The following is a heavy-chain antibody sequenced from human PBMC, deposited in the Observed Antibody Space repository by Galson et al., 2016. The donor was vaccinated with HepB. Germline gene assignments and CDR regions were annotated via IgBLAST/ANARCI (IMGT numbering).Heavy chain of an antibody. Sequence: SLRLSCAASAFNIRKNYMSWVRQAPGQGLEWVSTIYSDTSTYYADSVKGRFTISRDNSKNTLYLQMSSLRAEDTAIYYCARVPDYSPTFFDYWGQGTLVTVSS. CDR3: ARVPDYSPTFFDY. CDR2: IYSDTST. CDR1: AFNIRKNY. D-gene: IGHD3-9*01. J-gene: IGHJ4*02. V-gene: IGHV3-53*01.